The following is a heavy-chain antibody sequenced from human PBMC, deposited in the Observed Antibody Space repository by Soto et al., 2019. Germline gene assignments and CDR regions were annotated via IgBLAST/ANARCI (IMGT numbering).Heavy chain of an antibody. D-gene: IGHD2-2*01. J-gene: IGHJ6*02. CDR1: GGTFSSYA. V-gene: IGHV1-69*01. Sequence: QVQLVQSGAEVKKPGSSVKVSCKASGGTFSSYAISRVRQAPGQGLEWMGGIIPISGTANYAQKFQGRVTITADESTSIAYMELSSLRSEDTAVYYCARSQGSSTSLEIYYYYYYGMDVWGQGTTVTVSS. CDR2: IIPISGTA. CDR3: ARSQGSSTSLEIYYYYYYGMDV.